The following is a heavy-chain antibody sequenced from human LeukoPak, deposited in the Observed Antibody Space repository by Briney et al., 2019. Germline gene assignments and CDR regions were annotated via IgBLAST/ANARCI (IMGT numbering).Heavy chain of an antibody. Sequence: SETLSLTCTVSGGSISSYYWSWIRQSPGKGLEWIGYIYYSGSTNYNPSLKSRVTISVDTSKNQFSLKLSSVTAADTAMYYCARAPRGGMVTQFNYWGQGPLATVSP. D-gene: IGHD2-21*02. CDR2: IYYSGST. CDR1: GGSISSYY. V-gene: IGHV4-59*01. J-gene: IGHJ4*02. CDR3: ARAPRGGMVTQFNY.